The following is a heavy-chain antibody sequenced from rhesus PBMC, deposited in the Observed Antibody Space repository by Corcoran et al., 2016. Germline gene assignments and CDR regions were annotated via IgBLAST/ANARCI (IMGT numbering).Heavy chain of an antibody. J-gene: IGHJ4*01. CDR2: INSCGGST. Sequence: EVQLVETGGGLVQPGGSLKLSCAVSGFTFSSYGMSWVRQAPGKGIEWVSVINSCGGSTAYADSVKGRFTISRDNSKNTFSLQMNSLRAEDTAVYYCAKEFSSWPKNYYFDYWGQGVLVTVSS. CDR1: GFTFSSYG. D-gene: IGHD6-13*01. V-gene: IGHV3S5*01. CDR3: AKEFSSWPKNYYFDY.